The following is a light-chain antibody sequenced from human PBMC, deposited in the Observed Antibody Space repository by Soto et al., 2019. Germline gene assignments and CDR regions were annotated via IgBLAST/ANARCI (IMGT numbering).Light chain of an antibody. CDR1: SSDVGGYDY. CDR2: EVS. J-gene: IGLJ1*01. V-gene: IGLV2-14*01. CDR3: SSYSISTAYL. Sequence: QSVLTQPASVSGSPGQSITISCTGTSSDVGGYDYVSWYQLHPGKAPKLMIFEVSNRPSGVSYRFSGSKSGNTASLTISGLQAEDEADHFCSSYSISTAYLFGTGTKV.